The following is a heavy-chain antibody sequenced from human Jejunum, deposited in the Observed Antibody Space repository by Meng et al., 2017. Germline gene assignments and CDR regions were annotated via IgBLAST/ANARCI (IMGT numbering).Heavy chain of an antibody. J-gene: IGHJ4*02. Sequence: VHRVQSGTVVKKAGASVKVSCKSSGYTFTNYYIHWVRQAPGQGLDWMGRINPNSGGTNYAQKFQGRVTITRDTSISTVYMELSSLRSDDTALYYCARDRGSGYNNFDYWGQGSLVTVSS. CDR1: GYTFTNYY. CDR2: INPNSGGT. CDR3: ARDRGSGYNNFDY. V-gene: IGHV1-2*06. D-gene: IGHD5-12*01.